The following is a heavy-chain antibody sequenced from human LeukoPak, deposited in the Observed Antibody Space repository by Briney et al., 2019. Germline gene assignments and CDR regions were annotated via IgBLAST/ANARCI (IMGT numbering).Heavy chain of an antibody. Sequence: PGGSLRLSCAASGFTFSNYWMHWVRQAPGKGLVWVAHIKSDGSSTSYADFVMGRFTISRDNAKNTLYLQMNSLRAEDTAVYYCASGYSSGWYVGGIDYWGQGTLVTVSS. CDR1: GFTFSNYW. V-gene: IGHV3-74*01. D-gene: IGHD6-19*01. CDR2: IKSDGSST. J-gene: IGHJ4*02. CDR3: ASGYSSGWYVGGIDY.